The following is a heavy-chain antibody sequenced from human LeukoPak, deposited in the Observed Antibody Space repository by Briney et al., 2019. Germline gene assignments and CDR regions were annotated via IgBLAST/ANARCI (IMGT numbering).Heavy chain of an antibody. CDR1: GFTFSSYW. CDR3: ARGPRWVVVPAAMNEYFQH. J-gene: IGHJ1*01. V-gene: IGHV3-74*01. CDR2: INSDGSST. Sequence: GGSLGLSCAASGFTFSSYWMHWVRQAPGKGLVWVSRINSDGSSTSYADSVKGRFTISRDNAKNTLYLQMNSLRAEDTAVYYCARGPRWVVVPAAMNEYFQHWGQGTLVTVSS. D-gene: IGHD2-2*01.